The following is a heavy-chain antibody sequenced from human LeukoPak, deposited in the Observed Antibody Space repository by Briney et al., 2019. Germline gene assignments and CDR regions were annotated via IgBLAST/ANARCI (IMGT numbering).Heavy chain of an antibody. CDR3: SRGRLYYYYIDV. V-gene: IGHV1-46*01. CDR1: GYTFTSYY. Sequence: ASVKLSCKASGYTFTSYYKHWVRLPPGQGQERMGIINTSGGSTSYAQKFQGRVPMTRDMSTSTVYMELSSLRSEDTAVYDCSRGRLYYYYIDVWGKGTRVPV. J-gene: IGHJ6*03. CDR2: INTSGGST.